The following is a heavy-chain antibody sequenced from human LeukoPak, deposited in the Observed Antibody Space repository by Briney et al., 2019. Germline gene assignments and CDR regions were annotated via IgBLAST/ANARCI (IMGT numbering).Heavy chain of an antibody. CDR3: ARGAGYDFWSGYYFDY. J-gene: IGHJ4*02. CDR1: GYTFTGYY. CDR2: INPNSGGT. V-gene: IGHV1-2*02. Sequence: ASVKVSCKASGYTFTGYYMHWVRQAPGQGLEWMGWINPNSGGTNYAQKFQGGVTMTRDTSISTAYMELSRLRSDDTAVYYCARGAGYDFWSGYYFDYWGQGTLVTVSS. D-gene: IGHD3-3*01.